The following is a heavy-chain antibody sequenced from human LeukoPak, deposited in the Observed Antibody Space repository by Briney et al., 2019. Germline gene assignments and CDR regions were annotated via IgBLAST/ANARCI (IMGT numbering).Heavy chain of an antibody. V-gene: IGHV4-59*01. D-gene: IGHD2-15*01. CDR2: IYYSGST. CDR3: ARDCSGASCYDY. Sequence: SETLSLTCAVSGGSISSYYWSWIRLPPGKGLEWIGYIYYSGSTNYNPSLKSRVTISLDTPRNQFSLKLSSVTAADTAVYYCARDCSGASCYDYWGQGTLVTVSS. J-gene: IGHJ4*02. CDR1: GGSISSYY.